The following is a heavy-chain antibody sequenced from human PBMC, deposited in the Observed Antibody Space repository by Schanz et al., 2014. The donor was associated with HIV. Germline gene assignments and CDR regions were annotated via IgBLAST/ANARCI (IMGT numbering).Heavy chain of an antibody. V-gene: IGHV3-9*01. CDR2: IRWNSVSI. Sequence: DVQLVESGGGLVQPGGSLRLSCAASGFIFDDYAMHWVRQAPGKGLEWVSGIRWNSVSIGYADYVKGRFTISRDNAKNSLYMQMNSLSGDDTALYYCAKAYSTSRPYSMDIWGQGTPVTVSS. J-gene: IGHJ6*02. CDR3: AKAYSTSRPYSMDI. D-gene: IGHD6-6*01. CDR1: GFIFDDYA.